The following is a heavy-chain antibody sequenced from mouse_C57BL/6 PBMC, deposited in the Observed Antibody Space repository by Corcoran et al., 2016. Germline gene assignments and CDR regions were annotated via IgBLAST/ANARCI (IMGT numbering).Heavy chain of an antibody. CDR3: ARRYYDYDDYFDY. CDR1: GYTFTTYE. V-gene: IGHV9-3*01. J-gene: IGHJ2*01. CDR2: INTYSGVP. Sequence: QIQLVQSGPELKKPGETVKISCKASGYTFTTYEMSWVKQAPGKGLKWMGWINTYSGVPTYADDFKGRFAFSLETSASTAYLQINNLKNEDTATYFCARRYYDYDDYFDYWGQGTTLTVSS. D-gene: IGHD2-4*01.